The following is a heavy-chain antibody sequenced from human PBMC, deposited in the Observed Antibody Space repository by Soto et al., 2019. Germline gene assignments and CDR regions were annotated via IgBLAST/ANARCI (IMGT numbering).Heavy chain of an antibody. V-gene: IGHV4-59*08. D-gene: IGHD6-6*01. CDR2: ISYSGST. Sequence: WTWIRQPPGKGLEWIGYISYSGSTSYNPSLKSRVTISVDTSKNQFPLRLSSVTAADTAVYYCARHYSAYSSSDWFDPWGQGTLVTVSS. CDR3: ARHYSAYSSSDWFDP. J-gene: IGHJ5*02.